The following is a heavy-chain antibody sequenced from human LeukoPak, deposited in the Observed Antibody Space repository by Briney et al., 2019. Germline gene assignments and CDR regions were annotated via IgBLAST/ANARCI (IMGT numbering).Heavy chain of an antibody. D-gene: IGHD3-22*01. Sequence: ASVKVSCKASGYTFTSYGISWVRQAPGQGLEWMGWISAYNGNTNYAQKLQGRVTMTTDTSTSTAYMELRSLRSDDTAVYYCARDSYYYDSSGYYYPYYFDYWGQGTLVTVSS. CDR2: ISAYNGNT. CDR3: ARDSYYYDSSGYYYPYYFDY. CDR1: GYTFTSYG. J-gene: IGHJ4*02. V-gene: IGHV1-18*01.